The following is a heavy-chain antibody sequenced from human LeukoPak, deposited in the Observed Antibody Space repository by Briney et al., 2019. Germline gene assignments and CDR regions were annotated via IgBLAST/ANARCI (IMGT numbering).Heavy chain of an antibody. J-gene: IGHJ4*02. V-gene: IGHV6-1*01. CDR3: ARDFGTTGWHTFDY. Sequence: SQTLSLTCVVSGDSVSSKNGAWNWIRQSPPRGLEWLGRIYYRSKWYNDYAESMEGRMTISQDTSKNQYSLHLNSVTPDDTAVYYCARDFGTTGWHTFDYWGQGTLVTVSS. CDR2: IYYRSKWYN. CDR1: GDSVSSKNGA. D-gene: IGHD6-19*01.